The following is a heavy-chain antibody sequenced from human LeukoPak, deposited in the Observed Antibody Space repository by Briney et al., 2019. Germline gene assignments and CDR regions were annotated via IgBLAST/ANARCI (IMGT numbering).Heavy chain of an antibody. J-gene: IGHJ6*02. V-gene: IGHV3-23*01. CDR2: LNSGGDTT. D-gene: IGHD5-24*01. CDR1: GFTFSSYV. CDR3: VNRDGGWLQSSGMDV. Sequence: GGSLRLSCLASGFTFSSYVMSWVRQAPGKGQEWVSALNSGGDTTYYGDSVKGRFTISRDNSKNTLYLQMHSLRVEDTAIYYCVNRDGGWLQSSGMDVWGQGTAVTVSS.